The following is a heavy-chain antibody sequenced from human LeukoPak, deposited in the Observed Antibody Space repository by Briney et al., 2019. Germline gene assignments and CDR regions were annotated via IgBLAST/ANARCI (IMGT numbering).Heavy chain of an antibody. Sequence: SVKVSCKASRGTFSSYAISWVRQAPGQGLEWMGGIIPIFGTANYAQKFQGRVTITADESTSTAYMELSSLRSEDTAVYYCAREAVLRFLEWQRFRGGLDYWGQGTLVTVSS. CDR1: RGTFSSYA. CDR2: IIPIFGTA. CDR3: AREAVLRFLEWQRFRGGLDY. J-gene: IGHJ4*02. V-gene: IGHV1-69*13. D-gene: IGHD3-3*01.